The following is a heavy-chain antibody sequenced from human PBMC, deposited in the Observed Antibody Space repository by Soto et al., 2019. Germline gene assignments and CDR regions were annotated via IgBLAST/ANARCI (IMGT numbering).Heavy chain of an antibody. J-gene: IGHJ4*02. CDR2: ISHDGRIE. D-gene: IGHD3-10*01. CDR3: AKDRDYYYGSGSYSPFDH. Sequence: PGGSLRLSCAASGFTFSSFALHWVRQAPGEGLEWVALISHDGRIENYADSVKGRFIISRDNSKNKLYLQMYSLRVEDTAVYYCAKDRDYYYGSGSYSPFDHWGQGTLVTVSS. V-gene: IGHV3-30-3*01. CDR1: GFTFSSFA.